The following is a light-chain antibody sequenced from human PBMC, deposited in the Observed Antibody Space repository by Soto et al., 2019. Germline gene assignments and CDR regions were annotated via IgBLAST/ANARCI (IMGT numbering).Light chain of an antibody. CDR3: AARDDSLNGYV. V-gene: IGLV1-44*01. Sequence: QSVLTQPPSASGTPGQRVTISCSGSSSNIGRNTVNWYQQLPGRAPKLLIYSYHQRPSGVPDRFSGSNSGTSASLAISGLQSEDEADYYCAARDDSLNGYVFGTGTKLTVL. CDR2: SYH. CDR1: SSNIGRNT. J-gene: IGLJ1*01.